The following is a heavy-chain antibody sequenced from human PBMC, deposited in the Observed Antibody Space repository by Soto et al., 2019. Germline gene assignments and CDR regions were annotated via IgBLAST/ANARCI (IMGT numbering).Heavy chain of an antibody. CDR2: ISSSGETV. CDR3: AREGFYAMDV. J-gene: IGHJ6*02. CDR1: GFTFSSYE. Sequence: QPGGCMRLSCEVSGFTFSSYEMYWVRQAPGKGLEWVAYISSSGETVYYAGSVQGRFTISRDNAKNSLYLQMSSLGAEDTAVYYCAREGFYAMDVWGQGTTVTVSS. V-gene: IGHV3-48*03. D-gene: IGHD2-2*01.